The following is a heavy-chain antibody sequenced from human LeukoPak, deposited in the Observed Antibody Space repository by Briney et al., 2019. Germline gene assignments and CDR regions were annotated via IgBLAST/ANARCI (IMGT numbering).Heavy chain of an antibody. CDR3: AKGSRGYTNYYFDY. V-gene: IGHV3-23*01. CDR2: ISGSGAST. Sequence: GGSLRLSCASSGFSFSGYAMIWVRQAPGKGLELVSTISGSGASTFYADSVRGRFITSKDIPSNTVYLQMNSLRAEDTAVYYCAKGSRGYTNYYFDYWGQGTLVTVSS. J-gene: IGHJ4*02. D-gene: IGHD2-2*02. CDR1: GFSFSGYA.